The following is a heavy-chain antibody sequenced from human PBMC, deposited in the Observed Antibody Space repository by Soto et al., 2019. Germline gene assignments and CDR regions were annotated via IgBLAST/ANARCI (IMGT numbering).Heavy chain of an antibody. Sequence: SGPTRVNPRIPLTLTCPFSGFSLSTTGVGVSWIRQPPGKALEWLALIYWHDDKRYSPSLKSRLTITKDTSKNQVVLTMTNMDPVDTATYYCAHRGGATVGLYYFDYWGQGALVPVSS. CDR2: IYWHDDK. J-gene: IGHJ4*02. D-gene: IGHD3-16*01. V-gene: IGHV2-5*01. CDR1: GFSLSTTGVG. CDR3: AHRGGATVGLYYFDY.